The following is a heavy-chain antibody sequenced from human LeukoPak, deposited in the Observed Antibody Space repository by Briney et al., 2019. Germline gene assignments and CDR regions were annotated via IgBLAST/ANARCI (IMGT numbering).Heavy chain of an antibody. J-gene: IGHJ4*02. D-gene: IGHD6-19*01. CDR1: GFTFSSYA. Sequence: GGSLRLSCAASGFTFSSYAMSWVRQAPGKGLEWVSAISGSGGSTYYADSVKGRFTISSDNSKNTLYLQMNSLRAEDTAVYYCAKDQDIAVAGQFDYWGQGTLVTVSS. V-gene: IGHV3-23*01. CDR3: AKDQDIAVAGQFDY. CDR2: ISGSGGST.